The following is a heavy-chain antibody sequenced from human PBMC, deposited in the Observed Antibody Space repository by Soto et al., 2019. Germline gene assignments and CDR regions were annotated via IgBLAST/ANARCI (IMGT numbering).Heavy chain of an antibody. CDR1: GFRFSNYG. D-gene: IGHD3-22*01. Sequence: PGGSLRLSCVASGFRFSNYGMSWVRQAPGKGLEWVSAISGGGGGKYYADSVKGRFIIARDNSKNTVYLEVNGLRTEDTAVYYCAKDVHYDSSGGLDYWGQGTLVTVSS. CDR2: ISGGGGGK. J-gene: IGHJ4*02. V-gene: IGHV3-23*01. CDR3: AKDVHYDSSGGLDY.